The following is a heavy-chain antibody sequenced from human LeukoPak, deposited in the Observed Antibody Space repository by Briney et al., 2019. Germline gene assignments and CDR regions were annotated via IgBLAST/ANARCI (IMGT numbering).Heavy chain of an antibody. V-gene: IGHV1-8*01. CDR3: VRGPPNWGFDY. CDR1: GYTFTNYD. Sequence: ASVKVSCKASGYTFTNYDINWVRQATGQGLEWMGWMGSNSGDTGYAQKFQGGVTMTRDTFISTAYMELNNVRSEDTAVYYCVRGPPNWGFDYWGQGTLVTVSS. D-gene: IGHD7-27*01. J-gene: IGHJ4*02. CDR2: MGSNSGDT.